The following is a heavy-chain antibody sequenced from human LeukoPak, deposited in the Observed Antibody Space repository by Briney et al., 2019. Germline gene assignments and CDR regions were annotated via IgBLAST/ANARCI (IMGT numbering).Heavy chain of an antibody. V-gene: IGHV3-21*01. CDR3: ARRASTARGHGYGLDY. J-gene: IGHJ4*02. CDR2: ISFSGTYI. D-gene: IGHD5-18*01. CDR1: GFSFSSYS. Sequence: GGSLRLSCAASGFSFSSYSMNWVRQAPGKGLEWVSSISFSGTYIYYADSLKGRITISRDNARRSLFLQMNSPRAEDTAVYYCARRASTARGHGYGLDYWGQGTLVTVSS.